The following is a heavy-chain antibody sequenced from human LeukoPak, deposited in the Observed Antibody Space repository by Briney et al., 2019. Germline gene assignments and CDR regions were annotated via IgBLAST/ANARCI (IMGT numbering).Heavy chain of an antibody. Sequence: GGSMRLSCAASGLAFSAYKMHWVRQAPRKGLVWVSRISTDGCTTDYADFVQGRFTASRDNTKNTWSLEMNSLRAEDTAVYYCVVGGSPGYWGQGTLVTVSS. J-gene: IGHJ4*02. CDR2: ISTDGCTT. D-gene: IGHD2-15*01. V-gene: IGHV3-74*01. CDR3: VVGGSPGY. CDR1: GLAFSAYK.